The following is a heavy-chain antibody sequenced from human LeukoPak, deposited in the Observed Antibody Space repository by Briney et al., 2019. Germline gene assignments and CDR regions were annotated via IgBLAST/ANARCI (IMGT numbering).Heavy chain of an antibody. CDR1: GFTFSSYW. CDR3: ARSGSHDY. V-gene: IGHV3-74*01. Sequence: PGGSLRLSCAASGFTFSSYWMYWVRQAPGKGLVWVSRTNSDGSSTSYADSVKGRFTISRDNAKNTLYLQMNSLRADDTAVYYCARSGSHDYWGQGTLVTVSS. D-gene: IGHD1-26*01. CDR2: TNSDGSST. J-gene: IGHJ4*02.